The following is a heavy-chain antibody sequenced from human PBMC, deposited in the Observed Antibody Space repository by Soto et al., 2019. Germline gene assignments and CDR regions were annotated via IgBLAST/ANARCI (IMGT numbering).Heavy chain of an antibody. Sequence: QVQLQESGPGLVKPSETLSLTCTVSGGSISSYYWSWFRQPPGKGLEWIGYIYYSGSTNYNPSLKSRVTISVDTSKNQFSLKLSSVTAADTAVYYCARVNRIAAAGAFDYWGQGTLVTVSS. CDR3: ARVNRIAAAGAFDY. CDR1: GGSISSYY. V-gene: IGHV4-59*01. CDR2: IYYSGST. D-gene: IGHD6-13*01. J-gene: IGHJ4*02.